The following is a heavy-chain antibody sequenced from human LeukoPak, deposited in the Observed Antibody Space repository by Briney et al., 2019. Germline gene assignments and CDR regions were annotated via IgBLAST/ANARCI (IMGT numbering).Heavy chain of an antibody. J-gene: IGHJ1*01. Sequence: SETLSLTCTVSGGSIDNYYWNWIRQPAGKGLEWIGRISTSGTTNYHPSLKSRVTLSLDTSKNQLSLNLRSVTAADTAIYFCARRHPYYYGSGTYSREDWGQGTLVTVSS. CDR1: GGSIDNYY. D-gene: IGHD3-10*01. CDR3: ARRHPYYYGSGTYSRED. CDR2: ISTSGTT. V-gene: IGHV4-4*07.